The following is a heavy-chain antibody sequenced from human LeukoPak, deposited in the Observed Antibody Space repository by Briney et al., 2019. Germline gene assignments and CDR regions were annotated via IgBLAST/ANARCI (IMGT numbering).Heavy chain of an antibody. CDR3: ARGGYSGTYYFDY. CDR1: EFTFSTYG. J-gene: IGHJ4*02. V-gene: IGHV3-33*08. Sequence: SGRSLRLSCAASEFTFSTYGMHWVRQAPGKGLEWVAVVWYDGSNIHYVDSVKGRFTISRDNSKSTLYLQMNSLTAEDTAVYYCARGGYSGTYYFDYWGQGTLVTVSS. D-gene: IGHD1-26*01. CDR2: VWYDGSNI.